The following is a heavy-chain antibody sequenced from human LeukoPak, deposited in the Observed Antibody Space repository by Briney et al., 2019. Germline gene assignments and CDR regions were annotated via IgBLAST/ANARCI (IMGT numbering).Heavy chain of an antibody. CDR1: GGSISSSSYY. V-gene: IGHV4-39*07. J-gene: IGHJ4*02. Sequence: PSETLSLTCTVSGGSISSSSYYWGWIRQPPGKGLEWIGSIYYSGSTYYNPSLKSRVTISVDTSKNQFSLKLSSVTAADTAVYYCAREPKGYYGSGSVRARFDYWGQGTLVTVSS. CDR3: AREPKGYYGSGSVRARFDY. CDR2: IYYSGST. D-gene: IGHD3-10*01.